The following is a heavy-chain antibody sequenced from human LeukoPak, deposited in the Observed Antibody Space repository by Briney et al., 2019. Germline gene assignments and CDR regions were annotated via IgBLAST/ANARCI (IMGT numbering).Heavy chain of an antibody. V-gene: IGHV3-21*01. CDR1: GFTFSSYH. CDR3: ARRATTERGHSYGLDF. J-gene: IGHJ4*02. Sequence: GGSLRLSCAASGFTFSSYHMNWVRQAPGKGLEWVSSIGSSGSYIYYADSLTGRSTISRDNAKNSLYLQMNSLRAEDTAMYYCARRATTERGHSYGLDFWGQGTLVTVSS. D-gene: IGHD5-18*01. CDR2: IGSSGSYI.